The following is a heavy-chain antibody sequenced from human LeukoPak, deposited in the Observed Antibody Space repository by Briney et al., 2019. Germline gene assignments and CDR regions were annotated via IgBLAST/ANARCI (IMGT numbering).Heavy chain of an antibody. CDR1: GFTISGHA. CDR3: ARAQTGTALILEF. CDR2: TVAGYSET. V-gene: IGHV3-23*01. J-gene: IGHJ4*02. D-gene: IGHD1-7*01. Sequence: GGSLRLSCVASGFTISGHAMSWVRQAPAKGLEWVSITVAGYSETHYADSVKGRFTIFRDNSKNTLYLQMNSLRAEDTAVYYCARAQTGTALILEFWGQGTLVTVSS.